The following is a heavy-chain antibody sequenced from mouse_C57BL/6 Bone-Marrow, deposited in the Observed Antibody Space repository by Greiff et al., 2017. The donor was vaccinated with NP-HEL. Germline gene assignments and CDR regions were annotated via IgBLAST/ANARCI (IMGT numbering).Heavy chain of an antibody. J-gene: IGHJ1*03. CDR2: INPNNGGT. CDR1: GYTFTDYY. Sequence: VQLQQSGPELVKPGASVKISCKASGYTFTDYYMNWVKQSHGKSLEWIGDINPNNGGTSYNQKFKGKATLTVDKSSSTAYMELRSLTSEDSAVYYCARPSPIYYYGSSYGWYFDVWGTGTTVTVSS. CDR3: ARPSPIYYYGSSYGWYFDV. V-gene: IGHV1-26*01. D-gene: IGHD1-1*01.